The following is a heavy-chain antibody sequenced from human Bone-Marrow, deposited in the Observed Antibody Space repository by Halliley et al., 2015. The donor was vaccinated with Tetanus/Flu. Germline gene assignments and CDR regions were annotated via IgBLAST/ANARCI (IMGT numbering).Heavy chain of an antibody. CDR2: IIPFLGTT. Sequence: QLVQSGAEVKKPGASVKVSCKASGDTFSSYIISWVRQAPGQGLEWMGGIIPFLGTTNQAQKFQGRVTITADESTSTAYMELRSLRSEDTAVYYRARSYYDSGGYFGFDSWGPGTLVPVSS. V-gene: IGHV1-69*01. CDR1: GDTFSSYI. CDR3: ARSYYDSGGYFGFDS. J-gene: IGHJ4*02. D-gene: IGHD3-22*01.